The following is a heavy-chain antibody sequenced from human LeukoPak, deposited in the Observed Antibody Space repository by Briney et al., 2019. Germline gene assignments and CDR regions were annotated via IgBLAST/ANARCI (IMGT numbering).Heavy chain of an antibody. CDR1: GGSFSGYY. Sequence: SETLSLTCAVYGGSFSGYYWSWIRQPPGKGLEWIGEINHSGSTSYNPSLKSRVTISVDTSKNQFSLKLSSVTAADTAVYYCARGLGSVGHPYYFDHWGQGTLVTVSS. CDR3: ARGLGSVGHPYYFDH. D-gene: IGHD7-27*01. J-gene: IGHJ4*02. V-gene: IGHV4-34*01. CDR2: INHSGST.